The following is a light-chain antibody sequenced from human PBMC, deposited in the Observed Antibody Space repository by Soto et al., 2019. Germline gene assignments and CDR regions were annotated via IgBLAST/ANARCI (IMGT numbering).Light chain of an antibody. V-gene: IGKV3-11*01. CDR1: RSVGTN. J-gene: IGKJ4*01. Sequence: ETVLTQSPATLSLSPGERATLSCRASRSVGTNVAWYQQKPGQAPRLLIYDASNRATGIPARFSGSGSGVDFTLTISSLEPEDFAVYFCQQRIYSLTFGGGTKVEI. CDR3: QQRIYSLT. CDR2: DAS.